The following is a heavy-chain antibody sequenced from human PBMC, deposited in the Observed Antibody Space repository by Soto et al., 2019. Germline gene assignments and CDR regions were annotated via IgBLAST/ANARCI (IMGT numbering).Heavy chain of an antibody. CDR1: GYSISSGYY. CDR3: ARISGLPVTRGVPIMFDY. Sequence: SDTLSLICDVSGYSISSGYYWGWIRQPPGKGLEWVASIYQSGSTYYNPSLNSRVTISLDTSKNQFSLNLSSVTAADTAVYYCARISGLPVTRGVPIMFDYWGQGVLVTVSS. J-gene: IGHJ4*02. D-gene: IGHD3-10*01. CDR2: IYQSGST. V-gene: IGHV4-38-2*01.